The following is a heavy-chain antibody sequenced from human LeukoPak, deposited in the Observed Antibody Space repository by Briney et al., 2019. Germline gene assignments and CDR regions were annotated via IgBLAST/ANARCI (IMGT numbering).Heavy chain of an antibody. Sequence: SETLSLTCTISGGSISSYFWSWIRQPPGKGLEWIGEINHSGSTNYNPSLKSRVTISVDTSKNQFSLKLSSVTAADTAVYYCASLINWFDPWGQGTLVTVSS. CDR3: ASLINWFDP. CDR1: GGSISSYF. J-gene: IGHJ5*02. CDR2: INHSGST. V-gene: IGHV4-34*01.